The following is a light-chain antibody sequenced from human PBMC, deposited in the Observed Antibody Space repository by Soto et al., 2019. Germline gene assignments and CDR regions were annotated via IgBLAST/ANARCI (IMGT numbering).Light chain of an antibody. CDR1: SSDVGGYNY. CDR2: DVI. J-gene: IGLJ1*01. CDR3: CSYAGSDTHV. Sequence: QSALTQPRSVSGSPGQSVTISCTGTSSDVGGYNYVSWYQQHLGKAPKLIIYDVIKRPSGVPDRFSGSKSGNTASLTISGLQAEDEADYYCCSYAGSDTHVFGTGTKVTVL. V-gene: IGLV2-11*01.